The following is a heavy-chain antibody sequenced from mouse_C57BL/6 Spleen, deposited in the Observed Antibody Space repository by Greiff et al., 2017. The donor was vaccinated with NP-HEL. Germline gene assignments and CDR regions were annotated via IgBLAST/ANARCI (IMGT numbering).Heavy chain of an antibody. V-gene: IGHV1-19*01. CDR2: INPYNGGT. D-gene: IGHD1-1*01. J-gene: IGHJ2*01. Sequence: VQLKQSGPVLVKPGASVKMSCKASGYTFTDYYMNWVKQSHGKSLEWIGVINPYNGGTSYNQKFKGKATLTVDKSSSTAYMELNSLTSEDSAVYYCAFYYYGYYFDYWGQGTTLTVSS. CDR3: AFYYYGYYFDY. CDR1: GYTFTDYY.